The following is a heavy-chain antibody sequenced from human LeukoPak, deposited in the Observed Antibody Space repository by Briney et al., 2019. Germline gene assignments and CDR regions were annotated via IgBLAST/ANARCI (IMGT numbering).Heavy chain of an antibody. CDR1: GVSVACNSAA. CDR2: TYYRSNLYN. D-gene: IGHD3-10*01. CDR3: ARDQDYYGSVPFDY. J-gene: IGHJ4*02. V-gene: IGHV6-1*01. Sequence: SQTLSRTCAISGVSVACNSAAWNWIRKSPSRGLEWLGRTYYRSNLYNDSAVSVKSRITINPDTSKNQFSLQLNSVTPEDTAVYYCARDQDYYGSVPFDYWGQGTLVTVSS.